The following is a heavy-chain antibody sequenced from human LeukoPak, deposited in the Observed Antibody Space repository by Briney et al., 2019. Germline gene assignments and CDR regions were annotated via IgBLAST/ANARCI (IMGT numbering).Heavy chain of an antibody. CDR1: GGSISSGSYY. V-gene: IGHV4-61*02. CDR3: ARLDPVPTDV. J-gene: IGHJ6*04. D-gene: IGHD4-17*01. Sequence: PSETLSLTCTVSGGSISSGSYYWSWIRQPAGKGLEWIGRIYTSGSTNYNPSLKSRVTISVDTSKNQFSLKLSSVTAADTAVYYCARLDPVPTDVWGKGTTVTVSS. CDR2: IYTSGST.